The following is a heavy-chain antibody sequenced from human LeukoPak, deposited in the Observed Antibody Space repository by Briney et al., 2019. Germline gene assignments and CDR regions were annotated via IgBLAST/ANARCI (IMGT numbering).Heavy chain of an antibody. CDR2: IYNGGNT. V-gene: IGHV4-4*07. J-gene: IGHJ4*02. D-gene: IGHD2-15*01. CDR1: GGFISSYY. Sequence: SETLSLTCIVSGGFISSYYWSWIRRPAGKGLEWFGRIYNGGNTNYNPSLKSRVTMSVDTSKNQFSLKLSSVTAADTAVYYCARSGGSGDTRGYFDYRGQGTLVTVSS. CDR3: ARSGGSGDTRGYFDY.